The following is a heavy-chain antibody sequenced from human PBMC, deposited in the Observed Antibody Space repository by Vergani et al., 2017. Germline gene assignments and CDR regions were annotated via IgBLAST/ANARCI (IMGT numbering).Heavy chain of an antibody. CDR2: ISWNRGSI. Sequence: EVQLLESGGGLVQPGGSLRLSCAASGFTFSSYAMSWVRQAPGKGLEWVSGISWNRGSIGYADSVKGRFTISRDNAKNSLYLQMNSLRASDTALYYCAKDIGWELEGFDYWGQGTLVTVSS. CDR1: GFTFSSYA. J-gene: IGHJ4*02. CDR3: AKDIGWELEGFDY. V-gene: IGHV3-9*01. D-gene: IGHD1-26*01.